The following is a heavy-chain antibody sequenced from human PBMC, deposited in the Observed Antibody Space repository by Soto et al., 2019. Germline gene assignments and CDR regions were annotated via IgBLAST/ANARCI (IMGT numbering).Heavy chain of an antibody. J-gene: IGHJ4*02. D-gene: IGHD4-17*01. V-gene: IGHV3-30-3*01. CDR3: AGYHGAMTTVPY. Sequence: QVQLVESGGGVVQPGRSLRLSCAASGFTFSSYAMHWVRQAPGKGLEWVAVISYDGSNKYYADSVKGRFTISRDNSKNTLYLQMNSLRAEDTAVYYCAGYHGAMTTVPYWGKGSLVTVSS. CDR2: ISYDGSNK. CDR1: GFTFSSYA.